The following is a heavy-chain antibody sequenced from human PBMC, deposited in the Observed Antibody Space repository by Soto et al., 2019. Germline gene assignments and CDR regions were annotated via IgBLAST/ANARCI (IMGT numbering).Heavy chain of an antibody. CDR3: AQRIVLNAVQVMES. CDR1: GFTFSDCH. J-gene: IGHJ6*02. Sequence: AETLTLSCAASGFTFSDCHNGWVRLGRGKGRGLVSYIIENGPATSHAESVKCPFTISRDNANSPRYLQMNRLRVEDSAVYYCAQRIVLNAVQVMESWGQGTTGTVS. D-gene: IGHD2-15*01. V-gene: IGHV3-11*01. CDR2: IIENGPAT.